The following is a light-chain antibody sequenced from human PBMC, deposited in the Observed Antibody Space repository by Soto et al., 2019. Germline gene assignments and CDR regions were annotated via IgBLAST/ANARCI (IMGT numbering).Light chain of an antibody. Sequence: DIQMTQSPSTLSASVGYRFTITCRASESMSNCLAWYQQKPVKAPKLLISGASSLQSGVPSRFSGSASGTEFTLTISSLQPDDIATYYCQQCHRYLTFGQGTRGDIK. CDR1: ESMSNC. J-gene: IGKJ1*01. CDR2: GAS. V-gene: IGKV1-5*01. CDR3: QQCHRYLT.